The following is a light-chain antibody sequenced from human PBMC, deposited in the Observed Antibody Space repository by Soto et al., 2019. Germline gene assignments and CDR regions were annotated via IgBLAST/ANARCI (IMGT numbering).Light chain of an antibody. CDR1: QSINTW. J-gene: IGKJ3*01. CDR2: RAS. V-gene: IGKV1-5*03. CDR3: QHYSTSSGT. Sequence: DILMTQSPSTLSASVGDRATITCRASQSINTWLAWYQQKPGQAPKLLIYRASTLESGVPSRFSGSGSGTDFTLTISSLQPDDFSVYYCQHYSTSSGTFGPETKVDI.